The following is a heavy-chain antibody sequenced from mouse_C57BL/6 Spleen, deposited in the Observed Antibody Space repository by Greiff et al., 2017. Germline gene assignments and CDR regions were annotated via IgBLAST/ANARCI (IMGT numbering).Heavy chain of an antibody. CDR1: GYTFTSYW. CDR2: IDPSSGGT. CDR3: AGGVTPGWFAY. Sequence: QVQLKQSGAELVKPGASVKLSCKASGYTFTSYWMHWVKQRPGRGLEWIGRIDPSSGGTKYNEKFKGKATLTVDKSSSTAYMQLSSLTSEDSAVFYCAGGVTPGWFAYWGQGTLVTVSA. V-gene: IGHV1-72*01. J-gene: IGHJ3*01. D-gene: IGHD2-12*01.